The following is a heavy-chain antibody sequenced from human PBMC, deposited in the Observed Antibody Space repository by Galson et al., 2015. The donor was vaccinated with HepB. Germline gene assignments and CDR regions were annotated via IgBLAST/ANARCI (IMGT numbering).Heavy chain of an antibody. Sequence: QSGAEVKKPGESLRISCKGSGYSFTSYWISWVRQVPGKGLEWMGRIDPSDSYTNYSPSFQGHVTISADKSISTAYLQWSSLKASDTAMYYCARRGYYGSGSMPPLDYWGQGTLVTVSS. CDR1: GYSFTSYW. V-gene: IGHV5-10-1*01. CDR3: ARRGYYGSGSMPPLDY. J-gene: IGHJ4*02. CDR2: IDPSDSYT. D-gene: IGHD3-10*01.